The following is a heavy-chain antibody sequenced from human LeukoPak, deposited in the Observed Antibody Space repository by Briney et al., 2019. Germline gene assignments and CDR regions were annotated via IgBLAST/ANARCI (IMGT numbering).Heavy chain of an antibody. J-gene: IGHJ5*02. D-gene: IGHD1-14*01. CDR1: GHLDRIISHF. Sequence: SHSLSLTRTVSGHLDRIISHFWDWVRQPPGKGLEWDVRLSYSGTLYYNPSVESRVTMSVDTCKNQFSLKLSSVTAADTAVYYCARRDHTGRSHAWFDPWGQGTLVTVSS. CDR3: ARRDHTGRSHAWFDP. CDR2: LSYSGTL. V-gene: IGHV4-39*01.